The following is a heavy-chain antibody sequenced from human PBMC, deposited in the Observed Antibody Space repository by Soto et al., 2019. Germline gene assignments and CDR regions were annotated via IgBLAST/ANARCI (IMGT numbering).Heavy chain of an antibody. CDR3: ARGSGSSGVNWFDP. CDR2: IWYDGSNK. D-gene: IGHD6-6*01. V-gene: IGHV3-33*01. Sequence: SLRLSCAASGLTFSSYGMHWVRQAPGKGLEWGAVIWYDGSNKYYADSVKGRFTISRDNSQNTLYLQMNSLRAEDTAVYYCARGSGSSGVNWFDPWGQGTLVTVSS. CDR1: GLTFSSYG. J-gene: IGHJ5*02.